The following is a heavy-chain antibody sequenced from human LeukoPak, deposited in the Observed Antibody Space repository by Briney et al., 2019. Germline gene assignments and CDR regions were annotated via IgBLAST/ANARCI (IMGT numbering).Heavy chain of an antibody. Sequence: ASVKVSCKASGYTFSSYGISWVRQAPGQGLEWMGWISAYNGNTNFAQEFQGRVAMTTDTSTSTASMELRSLRSDDTAVYYCARDQGIYNHRIIDSWGQGTLVTVSS. CDR2: ISAYNGNT. CDR1: GYTFSSYG. V-gene: IGHV1-18*01. J-gene: IGHJ4*02. D-gene: IGHD5-12*01. CDR3: ARDQGIYNHRIIDS.